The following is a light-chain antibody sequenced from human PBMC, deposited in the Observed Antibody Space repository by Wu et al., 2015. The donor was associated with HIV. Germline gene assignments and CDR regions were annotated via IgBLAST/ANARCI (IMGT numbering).Light chain of an antibody. V-gene: IGKV3-20*01. CDR1: QSISTF. Sequence: EIVLTQSPATLSLSPGERATLSCRAGQSISTFLAWYQLKPGQAPRLLIFDASNRATGIPDRFSGSGSGTDFTLTISRLEPEDFAVYYCQQYGSSPWTFGQGTKVEIK. CDR2: DAS. J-gene: IGKJ1*01. CDR3: QQYGSSPWT.